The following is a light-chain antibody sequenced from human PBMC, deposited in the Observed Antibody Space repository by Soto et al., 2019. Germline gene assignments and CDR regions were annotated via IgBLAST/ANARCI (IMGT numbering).Light chain of an antibody. V-gene: IGLV2-23*03. CDR2: EGS. CDR1: SSDVGSYNL. CDR3: CSYGGSSTFVV. Sequence: QSALTQPASVSGSPGQSITISCTGTSSDVGSYNLVSWYQQHPGKAPKLMIYEGSKRPSGVSNRFSGSKSGNTASLTISGLQAEDEDDYYCCSYGGSSTFVVFGGGTKLTVL. J-gene: IGLJ2*01.